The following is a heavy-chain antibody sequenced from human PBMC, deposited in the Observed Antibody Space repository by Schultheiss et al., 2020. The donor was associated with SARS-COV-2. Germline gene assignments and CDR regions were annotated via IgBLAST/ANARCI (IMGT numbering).Heavy chain of an antibody. D-gene: IGHD3-22*01. J-gene: IGHJ4*02. Sequence: GGSLRLSCAASGFTFSSYGMHWVRQAPGKGLEWVAVISYDGSNKYNADSVKGRFTISRDNSKNTLYLQMNSLRAEDTAVYYCARGEYDSGGWYFDYWGQGTLVTVSS. CDR3: ARGEYDSGGWYFDY. CDR2: ISYDGSNK. V-gene: IGHV3-30*03. CDR1: GFTFSSYG.